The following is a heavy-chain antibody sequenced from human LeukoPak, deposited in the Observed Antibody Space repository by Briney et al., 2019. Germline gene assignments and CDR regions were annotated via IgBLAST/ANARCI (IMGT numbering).Heavy chain of an antibody. CDR1: GGSISSYY. D-gene: IGHD5-24*01. V-gene: IGHV4-59*08. J-gene: IGHJ4*02. CDR3: ASHAGQVYGNIDY. CDR2: IYYSGST. Sequence: PSETLSLTCTVSGGSISSYYWSWIRQPPGKGLEWIGYIYYSGSTNYNPSLKSRVTISVDTSKNQFSLKLSSVTAADTAVYYCASHAGQVYGNIDYWGQGTLVTVSS.